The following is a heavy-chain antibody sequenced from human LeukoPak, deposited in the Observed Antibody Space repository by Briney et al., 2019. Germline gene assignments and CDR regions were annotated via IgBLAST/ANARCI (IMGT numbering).Heavy chain of an antibody. CDR1: GGSISSGGYY. J-gene: IGHJ4*02. V-gene: IGHV4-31*11. D-gene: IGHD2-15*01. CDR2: IYYSGST. Sequence: SQTLSLTCAVSGGSISSGGYYWSWIRQHPGKGLEWIGYIYYSGSTYYNPSLKSRVTISVDRSKNQISLKLSSVTAADTAVFYCARGEVAASDYWGQGTLVTVSS. CDR3: ARGEVAASDY.